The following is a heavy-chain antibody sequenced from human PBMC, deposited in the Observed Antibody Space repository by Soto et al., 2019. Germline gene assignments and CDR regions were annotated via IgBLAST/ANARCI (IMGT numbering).Heavy chain of an antibody. Sequence: APLKFSCKSSGSAYTGVGVSWGRQAQVQGLEWMGWISAYNGNTNYAQKLQGRVTMTTDTSTSTAYMELRSLRSDDTAVYYCARAPAYNRKYGVAGFDPWGQGTPVPVS. V-gene: IGHV1-18*04. J-gene: IGHJ5*02. CDR2: ISAYNGNT. CDR3: ARAPAYNRKYGVAGFDP. D-gene: IGHD1-7*01. CDR1: GSAYTGVG.